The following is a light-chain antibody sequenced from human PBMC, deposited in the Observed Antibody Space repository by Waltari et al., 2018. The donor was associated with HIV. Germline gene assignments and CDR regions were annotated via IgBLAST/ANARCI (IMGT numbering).Light chain of an antibody. CDR2: EDN. Sequence: SYELTQPPSVSVSPGQTASIPCSGSKLGDTYVRWYQKKAGRSPVLVIYEDNKRPSGIPERFSGSNSGSTATMTITGTQAMDEGDYYCQAWDSSTARGVFGGGTNLTVL. J-gene: IGLJ2*01. CDR3: QAWDSSTARGV. V-gene: IGLV3-1*01. CDR1: KLGDTY.